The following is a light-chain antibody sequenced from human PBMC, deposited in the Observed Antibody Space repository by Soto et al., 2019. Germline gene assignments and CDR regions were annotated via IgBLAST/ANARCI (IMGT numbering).Light chain of an antibody. CDR3: QQYNSYSWT. CDR2: GAS. Sequence: EILMTQSPATLSVSPGERVTLSYRASQNIHNHMSWFLQKPGQAPRLLIYGASTRATGIPARFSGSGSGTEFTLTISSLQPDDFATYYCQQYNSYSWTFGQGTKVDIK. CDR1: QNIHNH. V-gene: IGKV3-15*01. J-gene: IGKJ1*01.